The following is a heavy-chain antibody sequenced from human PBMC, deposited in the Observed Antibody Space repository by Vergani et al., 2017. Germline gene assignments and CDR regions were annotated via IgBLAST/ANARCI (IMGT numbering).Heavy chain of an antibody. CDR2: ISYDGSNK. Sequence: QVQLVESGGGVVQPGRSLRLSCAASGFTFSSYGMHWVRQAPGKGLEWVAVISYDGSNKYYADSVKGRFTISRDNSKNTLYLQMNSLRAEDTAVYYCARVYGGNPGWFDPWGQGTLVTVSS. CDR3: ARVYGGNPGWFDP. V-gene: IGHV3-30*03. J-gene: IGHJ5*02. D-gene: IGHD4-23*01. CDR1: GFTFSSYG.